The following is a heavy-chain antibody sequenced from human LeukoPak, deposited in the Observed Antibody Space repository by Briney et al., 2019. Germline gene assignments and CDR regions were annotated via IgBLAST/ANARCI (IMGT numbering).Heavy chain of an antibody. CDR2: IRSKANSYAT. CDR1: GFTFSGSA. J-gene: IGHJ5*02. Sequence: GGSLRLSCAASGFTFSGSAMHWVRQASGKGLEWVGRIRSKANSYATAYAASVKGRFTISRDDSKNTAYLQMNSLKTEDTAVYYCTRLEYCSSTSCYRWSDPWGQGTLVTVSS. D-gene: IGHD2-2*02. CDR3: TRLEYCSSTSCYRWSDP. V-gene: IGHV3-73*01.